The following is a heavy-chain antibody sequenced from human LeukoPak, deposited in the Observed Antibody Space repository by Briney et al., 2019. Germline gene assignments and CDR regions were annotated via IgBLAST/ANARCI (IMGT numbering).Heavy chain of an antibody. J-gene: IGHJ4*02. D-gene: IGHD2-2*01. CDR2: INPSGGST. CDR3: ARGGGLGSCSSTSCRFDY. CDR1: GYIFTNYY. V-gene: IGHV1-46*01. Sequence: GASVKVSCKASGYIFTNYYMHWVRQAPGQGLEWMGMINPSGGSTRYAQKFQGRVTMTRDTSTNTVYMELSSLRSEDTAVYYCARGGGLGSCSSTSCRFDYWGQGTLSPSPQ.